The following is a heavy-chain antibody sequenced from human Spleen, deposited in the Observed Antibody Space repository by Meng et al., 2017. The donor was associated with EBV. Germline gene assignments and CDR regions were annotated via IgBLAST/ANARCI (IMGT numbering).Heavy chain of an antibody. CDR1: GAPVSSVGCY. D-gene: IGHD1-7*01. J-gene: IGHJ4*02. CDR3: AVGELLGYFLDY. V-gene: IGHV4-61*03. Sequence: VQLPESGPGLVRPSGPLSRACTVAGAPVSSVGCYWTWDRQSPGKVLEWLGNIYHKGNTHYNPSLKSRLSISLDTSKNRFPLRLRSVTTADTAVYYCAVGELLGYFLDYWGQGTLVTVSS. CDR2: IYHKGNT.